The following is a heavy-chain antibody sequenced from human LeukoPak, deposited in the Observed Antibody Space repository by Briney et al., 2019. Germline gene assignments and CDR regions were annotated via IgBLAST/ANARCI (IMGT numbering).Heavy chain of an antibody. J-gene: IGHJ6*04. CDR2: ISSSGSTI. D-gene: IGHD3-10*02. CDR3: AELGITMIGGV. CDR1: GFTFSSYS. Sequence: GSLSLSCAASGFTFSSYSMNWVRQAPGKGLEWVSYISSSGSTIYYADSVKGRFTISRDNAKNSLYLQMNSLRAEDTAVYYCAELGITMIGGVWGKGTTVTISS. V-gene: IGHV3-48*04.